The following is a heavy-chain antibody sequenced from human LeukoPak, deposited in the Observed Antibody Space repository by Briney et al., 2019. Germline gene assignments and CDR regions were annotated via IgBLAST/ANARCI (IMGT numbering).Heavy chain of an antibody. V-gene: IGHV1-2*04. CDR2: INPNSGGT. D-gene: IGHD4-17*01. CDR3: AVGDQVLMTTVTRYYYYGMDV. J-gene: IGHJ6*02. CDR1: GYTFTGYY. Sequence: RASVKVSCKASGYTFTGYYMHWVRQAPGQGLEWMGWINPNSGGTNYAQKFQGWVTMTRDTSISTAYMELSRLRSDDTAVYYCAVGDQVLMTTVTRYYYYGMDVWGQGTTVTVSS.